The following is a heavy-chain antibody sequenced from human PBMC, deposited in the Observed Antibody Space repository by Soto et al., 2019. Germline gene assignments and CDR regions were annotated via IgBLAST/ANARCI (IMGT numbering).Heavy chain of an antibody. Sequence: GGSLRLSCAASGFTFSSYDMHWVRQATGKGLEWVSAIGTAGDTYYPGSVKGRFTISRENAKNSLYLQMTSLRAEDTAVYYWARGSGSRDFWSGYHYGMDVLCQGATVTVSS. D-gene: IGHD3-3*01. CDR3: ARGSGSRDFWSGYHYGMDV. CDR1: GFTFSSYD. CDR2: IGTAGDT. V-gene: IGHV3-13*01. J-gene: IGHJ6*02.